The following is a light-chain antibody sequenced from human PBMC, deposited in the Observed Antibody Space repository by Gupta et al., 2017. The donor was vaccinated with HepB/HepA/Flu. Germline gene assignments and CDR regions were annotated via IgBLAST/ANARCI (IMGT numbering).Light chain of an antibody. J-gene: IGLJ1*01. V-gene: IGLV2-14*03. CDR2: DVS. CDR3: SSYTTSSIFV. CDR1: SSDIGGDNY. Sequence: QSALTQPASVSGSPGQALTISCSGSSSDIGGDNYVSWYQQHPGSAPRLMIYDVSNRPSGVSDRFSGSKSGNTASLSISGLQADDEADYYCSSYTTSSIFVFGTGTKVTVL.